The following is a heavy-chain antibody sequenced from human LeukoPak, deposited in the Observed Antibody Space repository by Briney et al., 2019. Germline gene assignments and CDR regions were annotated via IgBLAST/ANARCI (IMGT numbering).Heavy chain of an antibody. V-gene: IGHV4-39*01. J-gene: IGHJ4*02. CDR1: GGSIISNSYY. D-gene: IGHD3-3*01. CDR2: IYYTGST. CDR3: ARAMSDFWSGYYL. Sequence: SETLSLTCTVSGGSIISNSYYWGWIRQPPGKGLEWIGSIYYTGSTYYNPSLKSRVTISVDTSKNQFSLKLSSVTAADTAVYYCARAMSDFWSGYYLWGQGTLVTVSS.